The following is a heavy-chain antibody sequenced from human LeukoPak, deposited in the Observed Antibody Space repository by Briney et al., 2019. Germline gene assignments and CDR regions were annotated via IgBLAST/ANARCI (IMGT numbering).Heavy chain of an antibody. CDR1: GFAFDDYA. J-gene: IGHJ4*02. CDR3: ARDTYYDFWSGYYRGFYFDY. V-gene: IGHV3-9*01. CDR2: ISWNSGSI. D-gene: IGHD3-3*01. Sequence: GGSLRLSCAASGFAFDDYAMHWVRQAPGKGLEWVSGISWNSGSIGYADSVKGRFTISRDNAKNSLYLQMNSLRAEDTAVYYCARDTYYDFWSGYYRGFYFDYWGQGTLVTVSS.